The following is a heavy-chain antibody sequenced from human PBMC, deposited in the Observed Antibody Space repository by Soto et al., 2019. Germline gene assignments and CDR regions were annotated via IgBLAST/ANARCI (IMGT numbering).Heavy chain of an antibody. Sequence: PGESLKISCKGSGYSFAGYWITWVRQKPGKGLEWMGRIDPSDSQTYYSPSFRGHVTISVTKSITTVFLQWSSLRASDTATYYCARQIYDSDTGPNFQYYFDSWDQGTPVTVSS. CDR2: IDPSDSQT. CDR1: GYSFAGYW. D-gene: IGHD3-22*01. J-gene: IGHJ4*02. CDR3: ARQIYDSDTGPNFQYYFDS. V-gene: IGHV5-10-1*01.